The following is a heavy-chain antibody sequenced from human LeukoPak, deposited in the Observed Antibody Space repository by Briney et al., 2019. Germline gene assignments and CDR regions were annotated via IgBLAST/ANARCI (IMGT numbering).Heavy chain of an antibody. CDR1: GGSISSYY. CDR2: IYYSGST. Sequence: SETLSLTCTVSGGSISSYYRGWIRQPPGKGLEWIGYIYYSGSTNYNPSLKSRVTISVDTSKNQFSLKLSSVTAADTAVYYCARDRNFWSGYLDYWGQGTLVTVSS. D-gene: IGHD3-3*01. CDR3: ARDRNFWSGYLDY. V-gene: IGHV4-59*01. J-gene: IGHJ4*02.